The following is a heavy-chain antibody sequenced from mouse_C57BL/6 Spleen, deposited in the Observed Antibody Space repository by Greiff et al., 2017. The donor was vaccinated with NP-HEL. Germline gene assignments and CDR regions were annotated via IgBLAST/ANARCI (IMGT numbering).Heavy chain of an antibody. V-gene: IGHV1-76*01. Sequence: QVQLQQSGAELVRPGASVKLSCKASGYTFTDYYINWVKQRPGQGLEWIARIYPGSGNTYYNEKFKGKATLTAEKSSSTAYMQLSSLTSEDSAVYVCARGDYDYDGVFAYWGQGTLVTVSA. CDR2: IYPGSGNT. CDR3: ARGDYDYDGVFAY. CDR1: GYTFTDYY. D-gene: IGHD2-4*01. J-gene: IGHJ3*01.